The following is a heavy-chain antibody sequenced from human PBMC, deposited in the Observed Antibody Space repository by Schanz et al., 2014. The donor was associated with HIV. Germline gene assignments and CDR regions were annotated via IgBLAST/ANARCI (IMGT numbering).Heavy chain of an antibody. V-gene: IGHV3-30-3*01. D-gene: IGHD3-16*01. J-gene: IGHJ6*02. CDR1: GFTFNSYA. Sequence: QVQLVESGGGVVQPGRSLRLSCAASGFTFNSYAMHWVRQAPGKGLEWETVISNDGSNKYYTDSVKGRFTISRDNSKNTVYLQMNSLRPEDMAVYYCARMEQLIIGYYYGMDVWGQGTTVTVSS. CDR3: ARMEQLIIGYYYGMDV. CDR2: ISNDGSNK.